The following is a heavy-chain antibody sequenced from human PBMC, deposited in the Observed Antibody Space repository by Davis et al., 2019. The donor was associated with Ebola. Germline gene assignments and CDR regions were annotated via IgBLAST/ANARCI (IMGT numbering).Heavy chain of an antibody. CDR1: GGSISSGGYS. Sequence: SETLSLTCAVSGGSISSGGYSWSWIRQPPGKGLEWIGYIYYSGSTYYNPSLKSRVTISVDTSKNQFSLKLSSVTAADTAVYYCARVGDYGGNSGGIDYWGQGTLVTVSS. CDR3: ARVGDYGGNSGGIDY. J-gene: IGHJ4*02. CDR2: IYYSGST. D-gene: IGHD4-23*01. V-gene: IGHV4-31*11.